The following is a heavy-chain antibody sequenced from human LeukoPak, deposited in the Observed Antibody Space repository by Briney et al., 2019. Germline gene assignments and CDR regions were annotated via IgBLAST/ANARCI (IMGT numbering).Heavy chain of an antibody. CDR2: INPIFHTP. D-gene: IGHD4-11*01. Sequence: SVKVSCTASGGTFSSHAISWVRQAPGQGLEWMGGINPIFHTPTYAKKFQGRLTITKDESMSTASMDLSSLISDDTAVYCARGRTTGEFDYWGQGTLVTVSS. CDR3: ARGRTTGEFDY. V-gene: IGHV1-69*05. J-gene: IGHJ4*02. CDR1: GGTFSSHA.